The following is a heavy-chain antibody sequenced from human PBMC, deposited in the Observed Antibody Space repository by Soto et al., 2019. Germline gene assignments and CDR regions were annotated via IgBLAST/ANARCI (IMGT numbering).Heavy chain of an antibody. Sequence: SVKVSCKASGGTFSSYAISWVRQAPGQGLEWMGGIIPIFGTANYAQKFQGRVTITADESTSTAYMELSSLRSEDTAVYYCARSKDYYDSSGYYDCGYWGQGTPVTVSS. CDR2: IIPIFGTA. J-gene: IGHJ4*02. D-gene: IGHD3-22*01. CDR1: GGTFSSYA. CDR3: ARSKDYYDSSGYYDCGY. V-gene: IGHV1-69*13.